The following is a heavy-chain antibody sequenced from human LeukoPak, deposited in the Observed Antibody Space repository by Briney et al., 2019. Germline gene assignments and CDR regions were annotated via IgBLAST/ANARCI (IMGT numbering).Heavy chain of an antibody. CDR3: TTEEMATIYY. D-gene: IGHD5-24*01. J-gene: IGHJ4*02. CDR1: GFTFDDYG. Sequence: GGSLRLSCAASGFTFDDYGMSWVRQAPGKGLEWVSRIKSKTDGGTTDYAAPVKGRFTISRDDSKNTLYLQMNSLKTEDTAVYYCTTEEMATIYYWGQGTLVTVSS. CDR2: IKSKTDGGTT. V-gene: IGHV3-15*01.